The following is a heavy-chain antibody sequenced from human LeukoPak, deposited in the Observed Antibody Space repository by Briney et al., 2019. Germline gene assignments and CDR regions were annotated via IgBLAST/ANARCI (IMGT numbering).Heavy chain of an antibody. CDR1: GGSISRTDYH. Sequence: SQTLSLTCGVSGGSISRTDYHWTWIRQTPGKGLEWIGYIYSSGGTYYNPSLKSRITISVDTSKNQFSLTLSSVTAADTAVYYCARDRHTSGWSSAFDIWGQGTVVTVSS. CDR3: ARDRHTSGWSSAFDI. V-gene: IGHV4-30-4*01. D-gene: IGHD6-19*01. J-gene: IGHJ3*02. CDR2: IYSSGGT.